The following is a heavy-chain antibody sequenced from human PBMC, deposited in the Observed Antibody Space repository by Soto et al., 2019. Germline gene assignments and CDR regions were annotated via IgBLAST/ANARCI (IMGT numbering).Heavy chain of an antibody. J-gene: IGHJ3*02. CDR2: IYDSGST. CDR1: GGSISSSNW. D-gene: IGHD1-26*01. Sequence: QVQLQESGPGLVKPSGTLSLTCAVSGGSISSSNWWSWVRQPPGKGLEWIGEIYDSGSTNYNPSLKSRVTLAVDKSKNQFSLKLSSVTAADTAVYYCARFNSGNYYEAFDIWGKGTMVTVSS. V-gene: IGHV4-4*02. CDR3: ARFNSGNYYEAFDI.